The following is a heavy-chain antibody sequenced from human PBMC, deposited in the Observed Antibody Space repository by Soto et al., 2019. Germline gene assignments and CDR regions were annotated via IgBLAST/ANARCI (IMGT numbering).Heavy chain of an antibody. CDR2: IYYSGST. V-gene: IGHV4-59*01. D-gene: IGHD2-15*01. Sequence: SETLSLTCTVSGGSISSYYWRWIRQPPGKGLEWIGYIYYSGSTNYNPSLKSRVTISVDTSKNQFSLKLSSVTAADTAVYYCARSLGILSIRLWGQGTMVTVSS. J-gene: IGHJ3*01. CDR1: GGSISSYY. CDR3: ARSLGILSIRL.